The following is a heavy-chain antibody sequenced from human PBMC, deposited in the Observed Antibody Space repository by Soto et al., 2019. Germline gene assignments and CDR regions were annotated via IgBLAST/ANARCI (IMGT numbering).Heavy chain of an antibody. CDR1: GFTFSSYS. CDR3: ASDHSGGSPFFDY. V-gene: IGHV3-21*01. Sequence: GGSLRLSCAASGFTFSSYSMNWVRQAPGKGLEWVSSISSSSSYIYYADSVKGRFTISRDNAKNSLYLQMNSLRAEDTAVYYCASDHSGGSPFFDYWGQGTLVTVSS. CDR2: ISSSSSYI. D-gene: IGHD2-15*01. J-gene: IGHJ4*02.